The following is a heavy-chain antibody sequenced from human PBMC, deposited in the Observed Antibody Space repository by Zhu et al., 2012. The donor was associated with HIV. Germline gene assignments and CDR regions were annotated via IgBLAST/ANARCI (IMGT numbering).Heavy chain of an antibody. D-gene: IGHD2-21*02. CDR1: GFTFSTYS. J-gene: IGHJ3*02. V-gene: IGHV3-23*01. CDR2: ISGSGGKT. Sequence: EVRLLESGGDLVQPGGSLRLSCAASGFTFSTYSMSWVRQAPGKGLEWVSIISGSGGKTDYADSVEGRFTISRDNSNNILYLQMNDLRAEDTALYYCAKALHPVVESALPRDAFDIWGQGTVVTVSS. CDR3: AKALHPVVESALPRDAFDI.